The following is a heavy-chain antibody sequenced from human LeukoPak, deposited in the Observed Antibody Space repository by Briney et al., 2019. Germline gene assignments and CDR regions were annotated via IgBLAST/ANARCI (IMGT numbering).Heavy chain of an antibody. D-gene: IGHD3-9*01. Sequence: PGGSLRLSCAASVFTFSSYSMNCVRQSPGKGLEWVSSISSSSRYIYYADSVKGRFTISRDNAKNSLYLQMNSLRAEDTAVYYCAREISDDILTGYYKGYNWFDPWGQGTLVTVSS. CDR2: ISSSSRYI. CDR1: VFTFSSYS. J-gene: IGHJ5*02. CDR3: AREISDDILTGYYKGYNWFDP. V-gene: IGHV3-21*01.